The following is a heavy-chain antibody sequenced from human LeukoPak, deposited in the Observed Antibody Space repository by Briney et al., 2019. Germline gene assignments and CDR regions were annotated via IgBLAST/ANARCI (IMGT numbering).Heavy chain of an antibody. Sequence: ASVKVSCKASGYTFTSYGISWLRQAPGQGLEWMGWISAYNGNTNYAQKLQGRVTMTTDTSTSTAYMDLRSLRSDDTAVYYCAGNSGMGHDAFDIWRQGTMVTVSS. CDR2: ISAYNGNT. V-gene: IGHV1-18*01. CDR1: GYTFTSYG. J-gene: IGHJ3*02. CDR3: AGNSGMGHDAFDI. D-gene: IGHD4-23*01.